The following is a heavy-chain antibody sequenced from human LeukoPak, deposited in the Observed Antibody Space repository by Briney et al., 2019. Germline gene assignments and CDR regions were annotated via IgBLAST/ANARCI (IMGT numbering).Heavy chain of an antibody. CDR2: ISSSGSTI. D-gene: IGHD3-22*01. V-gene: IGHV3-11*01. CDR3: ASVAYFYHDFDY. CDR1: GFTFSDYY. Sequence: GGSLRLSCAASGFTFSDYYMSWIRQAPGKGLEWVSYISSSGSTIYYAGSVKGRFTISRDNAKNSLYLQMNSLRAEDTAVYYCASVAYFYHDFDYWGQGTLVTVSS. J-gene: IGHJ4*02.